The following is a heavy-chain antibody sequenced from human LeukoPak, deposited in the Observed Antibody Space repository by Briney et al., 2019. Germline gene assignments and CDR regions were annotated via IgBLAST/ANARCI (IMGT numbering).Heavy chain of an antibody. D-gene: IGHD6-13*01. CDR2: ISGSGGST. CDR1: GFTFSSYG. Sequence: GSLRLSCAASGFTFSSYGMNWVRQAPGKGLEWVSAISGSGGSTYYADSVKGRFTISRDNSKNTLYLQMNSLRAEDTAVYYCAKHLGEQQLVPYYFDYWGQGTLVTVSS. CDR3: AKHLGEQQLVPYYFDY. J-gene: IGHJ4*02. V-gene: IGHV3-23*01.